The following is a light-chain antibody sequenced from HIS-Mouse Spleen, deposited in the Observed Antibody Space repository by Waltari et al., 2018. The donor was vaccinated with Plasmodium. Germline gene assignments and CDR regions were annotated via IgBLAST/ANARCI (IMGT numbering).Light chain of an antibody. CDR1: NIGRKS. CDR2: DDS. J-gene: IGLJ2*01. V-gene: IGLV3-21*03. Sequence: SYVLTQPPSASVAPGKTARITCGGNNIGRKSMHWYQQKPGQAPVLVVYDDSDRPSGIPERFSGSNSGNTATLTISRVEAGDEADYYCQVWDSSSDHVVFGGGTKLTVL. CDR3: QVWDSSSDHVV.